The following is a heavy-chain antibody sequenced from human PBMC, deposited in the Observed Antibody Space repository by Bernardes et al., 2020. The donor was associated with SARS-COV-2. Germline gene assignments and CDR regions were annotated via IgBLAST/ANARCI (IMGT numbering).Heavy chain of an antibody. V-gene: IGHV3-7*03. D-gene: IGHD6-6*01. CDR2: IKGDGSQR. J-gene: IGHJ5*02. CDR3: ARGQYSSSSIPNWFDP. CDR1: GFTFSSYW. Sequence: GGSLRLSCAASGFTFSSYWMSWVRQAPGKGLEWVANIKGDGSQRSSVDSVRGRFTISRDNAKNSLYLQMDSLRAEDTALYHCARGQYSSSSIPNWFDPWGQGTLVTVSS.